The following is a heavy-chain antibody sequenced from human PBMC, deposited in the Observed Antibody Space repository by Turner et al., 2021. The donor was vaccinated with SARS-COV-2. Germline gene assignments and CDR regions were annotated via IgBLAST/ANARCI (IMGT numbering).Heavy chain of an antibody. CDR1: GYTFTSYG. J-gene: IGHJ6*02. CDR3: ARAYGSGSYGHYYGMDV. V-gene: IGHV1-18*01. D-gene: IGHD3-10*01. Sequence: QVQLVQSGAEVKKPGASVTVSCKASGYTFTSYGFSWVRQAPGQGLEWMGWISAYNGNTNYAQKVKGRVTMTTDTSTSTAYMELRSLRSDDTAVYYCARAYGSGSYGHYYGMDVWGQGTTVTVSS. CDR2: ISAYNGNT.